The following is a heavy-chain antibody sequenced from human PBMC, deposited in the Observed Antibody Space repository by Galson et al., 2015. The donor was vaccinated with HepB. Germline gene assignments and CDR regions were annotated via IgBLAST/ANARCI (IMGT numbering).Heavy chain of an antibody. V-gene: IGHV2-26*01. CDR2: SYSNDEK. J-gene: IGHJ3*02. CDR3: ARTTVITPAGAFDM. D-gene: IGHD4-23*01. CDR1: GLSLSNVRMG. Sequence: PALVKPTQTLTLTCTVSGLSLSNVRMGVSWIRQAPGKAPEWLAHSYSNDEKSYSTSLKSRLTVLRDTSKSQVVLTMANVDPVDTGTYYCARTTVITPAGAFDMWGKGTMVTVSS.